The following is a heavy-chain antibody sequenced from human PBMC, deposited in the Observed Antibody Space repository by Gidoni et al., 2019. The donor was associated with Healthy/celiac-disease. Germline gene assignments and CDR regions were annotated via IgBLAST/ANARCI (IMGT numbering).Heavy chain of an antibody. Sequence: LQLQESGPGLVKPSETLSLTCPVAGGSISSSSYYWCWIRQPPGKGLEWIGSIYYSGRTYYTPSLKSRVTISVDTSKNQFSLKLSSVTAADTAVYFCARHSRTIFGVVGNWFDPWGQGTLVTVSS. J-gene: IGHJ5*02. D-gene: IGHD3-3*01. V-gene: IGHV4-39*01. CDR1: GGSISSSSYY. CDR2: IYYSGRT. CDR3: ARHSRTIFGVVGNWFDP.